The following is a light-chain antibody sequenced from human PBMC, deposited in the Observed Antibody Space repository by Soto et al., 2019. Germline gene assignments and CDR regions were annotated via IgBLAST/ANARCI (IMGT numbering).Light chain of an antibody. CDR3: QQYGSSGT. CDR1: ENVRTF. Sequence: EVVLTQSPATLSLSPGERATLSCRASENVRTFVDWYQQKPGQAPRLLIYGASNRATGIPARFSGSGSGTDFTLTISNLEPEDFAVYYCQQYGSSGTFGQGTKVDIQ. J-gene: IGKJ1*01. CDR2: GAS. V-gene: IGKV3-11*01.